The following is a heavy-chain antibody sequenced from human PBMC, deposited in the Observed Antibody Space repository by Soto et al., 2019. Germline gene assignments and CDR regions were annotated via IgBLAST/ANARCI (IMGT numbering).Heavy chain of an antibody. D-gene: IGHD3-22*01. CDR3: ARDREYYDSSGLYFDY. Sequence: PSETLSLTCSVSGGSISDYYWSWIQQPPGKGLEWIGYTYYGWNTNYNPSLKSRVTISVDTSKNQFSLKLISVTAADTAVYYCARDREYYDSSGLYFDYWGQGTLVTVSS. CDR2: TYYGWNT. CDR1: GGSISDYY. J-gene: IGHJ4*02. V-gene: IGHV4-59*01.